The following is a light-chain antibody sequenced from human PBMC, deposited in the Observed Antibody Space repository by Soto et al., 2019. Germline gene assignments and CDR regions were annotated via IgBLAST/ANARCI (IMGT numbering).Light chain of an antibody. CDR1: SSNIGSNT. J-gene: IGLJ1*01. V-gene: IGLV1-44*01. CDR3: AAWDDSMNGYV. CDR2: SNN. Sequence: VLTQPPSSSGTPRQRVTISCSGSSSNIGSNTVNWYQQLPRTAPKLLIYSNNQRPSGVPDRFSGSKSGTSASLAISGLQYEDEADYYCAAWDDSMNGYVFGTGTKVTVL.